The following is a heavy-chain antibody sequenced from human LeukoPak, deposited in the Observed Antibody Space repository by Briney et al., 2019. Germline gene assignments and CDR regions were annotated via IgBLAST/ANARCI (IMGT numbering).Heavy chain of an antibody. CDR3: AAMYYYYYGMDV. Sequence: PGGSLRLSCAASGFTFSSYAMSWVRQAPGKGLEWVSAISGSGGSTYYADSVKGRFTISRDNSKNTLYLQMNSLRAEDTAVYYRAAMYYYYYGMDVWGQGTTVTVSS. V-gene: IGHV3-23*01. CDR2: ISGSGGST. CDR1: GFTFSSYA. J-gene: IGHJ6*02.